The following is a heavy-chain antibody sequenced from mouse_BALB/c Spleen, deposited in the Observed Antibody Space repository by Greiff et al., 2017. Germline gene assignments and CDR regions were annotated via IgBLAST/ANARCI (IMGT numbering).Heavy chain of an antibody. D-gene: IGHD4-1*01. V-gene: IGHV1-87*01. CDR2: IYPGDGDT. CDR3: ARSRDWDSYAMDY. CDR1: GYTFTSYW. Sequence: VQLQQSGAELARPGASVKLSCKASGYTFTSYWMQWVKQRPGQGLEWIGAIYPGDGDTRYTQKFKGKATLTADKSSSTAYMQLSSLASEDSAVYYCARSRDWDSYAMDYWGQGTSVTVSS. J-gene: IGHJ4*01.